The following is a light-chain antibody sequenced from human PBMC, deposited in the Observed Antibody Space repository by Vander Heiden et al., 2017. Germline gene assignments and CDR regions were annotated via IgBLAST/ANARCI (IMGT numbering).Light chain of an antibody. CDR2: WAS. Sequence: DIVMTHPPHSLAVSLGERATINCKSSQSVLYSPNNKNYLAWYQQKPGQPPKLLIYWASSRESGVPDRFSGSGSGTDFTLTISSLQAEDVAVYYCQQYYSTPYTFGQGTKLEIK. CDR1: QSVLYSPNNKNY. CDR3: QQYYSTPYT. V-gene: IGKV4-1*01. J-gene: IGKJ2*01.